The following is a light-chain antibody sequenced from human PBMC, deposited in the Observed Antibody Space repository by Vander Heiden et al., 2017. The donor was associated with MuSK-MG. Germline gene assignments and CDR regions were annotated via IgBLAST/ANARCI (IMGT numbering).Light chain of an antibody. CDR3: RSEDSSSTYEV. J-gene: IGLJ1*01. V-gene: IGLV3-25*03. CDR1: AVAKQY. Sequence: SYELTQPPSLSVFPGQTARTACPGDAVAKQYACWYQQKPGQAPVRLRYNASERPSGVPERFSGSTSGTTVTLNITGVQAEDEADYYCRSEDSSSTYEVFGTGTKVTVL. CDR2: NAS.